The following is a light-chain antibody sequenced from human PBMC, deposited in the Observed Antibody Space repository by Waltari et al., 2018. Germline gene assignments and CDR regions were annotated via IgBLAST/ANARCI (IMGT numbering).Light chain of an antibody. CDR1: QSLLHNNGNNY. J-gene: IGKJ1*01. CDR2: LGS. Sequence: IVMTQSPLSLPVPPGEPASISCRSSQSLLHNNGNNYLDWYLQKPGQSPQLLIYLGSNRASGVPDRFSGSGSGTDFTLKISRVEAEDVGVYYCMQALQVGTFGQGTKVEIK. V-gene: IGKV2-28*01. CDR3: MQALQVGT.